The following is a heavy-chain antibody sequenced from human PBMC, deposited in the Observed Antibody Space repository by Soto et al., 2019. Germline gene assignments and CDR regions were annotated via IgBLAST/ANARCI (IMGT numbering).Heavy chain of an antibody. CDR1: GFRFEDYA. Sequence: GGSLRLSCAASGFRFEDYAMHWVRQAPGKGLEWVSGIAWNSDIIGYVDSVKGRFTISRDNGKNSLYLEMNSLRPEDTALYYRAKDHYGSAIYGMDVWGQGTTVTVSS. J-gene: IGHJ6*02. CDR3: AKDHYGSAIYGMDV. D-gene: IGHD3-10*01. CDR2: IAWNSDII. V-gene: IGHV3-9*01.